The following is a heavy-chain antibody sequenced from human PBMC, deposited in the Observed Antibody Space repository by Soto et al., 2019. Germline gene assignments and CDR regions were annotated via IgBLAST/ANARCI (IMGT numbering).Heavy chain of an antibody. D-gene: IGHD5-12*01. J-gene: IGHJ5*02. Sequence: GASVKVSCKASGYTFTHYAIPWVRPAPGQRLQWLGWINAGDGNTEYSQNFQGRVTITRDTSASTAYMELSSLRSEDTAVYYCARAAVVRDIVTNWFDPWGQGTLVTVSS. V-gene: IGHV1-3*01. CDR1: GYTFTHYA. CDR2: INAGDGNT. CDR3: ARAAVVRDIVTNWFDP.